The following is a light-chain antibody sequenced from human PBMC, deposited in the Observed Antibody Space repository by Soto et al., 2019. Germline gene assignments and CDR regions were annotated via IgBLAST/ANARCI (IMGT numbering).Light chain of an antibody. CDR2: AAT. J-gene: IGKJ1*01. V-gene: IGKV1-27*01. CDR3: QKYSGATPT. CDR1: QAISIY. Sequence: DIQMTQSPSSLSTSVGDRVTITCRASQAISIYLAWYQQKPGKVPTLLIYAATTLKSGVPSRFSGSGSGTDFTLTIRSLQPEDVATYYCQKYSGATPTFGQGTKVEIK.